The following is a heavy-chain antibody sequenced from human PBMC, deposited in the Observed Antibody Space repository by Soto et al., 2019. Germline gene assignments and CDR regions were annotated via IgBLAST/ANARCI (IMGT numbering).Heavy chain of an antibody. J-gene: IGHJ4*02. Sequence: QVQLVQSGAEVKMPGSSVRVSCKASGGTFSSYTISWVRQAPGQGLEWMGQIIPVLGTKTSAKTCQGRVTITADESKSTASMEVNSLKSDDTAVYYCARDIGDYPSFDYWGQGTLVSVS. V-gene: IGHV1-69*01. CDR2: IIPVLGTK. D-gene: IGHD4-17*01. CDR1: GGTFSSYT. CDR3: ARDIGDYPSFDY.